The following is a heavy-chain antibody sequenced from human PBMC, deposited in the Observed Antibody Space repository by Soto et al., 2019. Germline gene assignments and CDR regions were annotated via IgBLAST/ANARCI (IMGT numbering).Heavy chain of an antibody. V-gene: IGHV1-18*01. CDR2: ISAYNGNT. D-gene: IGHD2-2*02. CDR3: ARDAEAVILLYSGYSYYGMDV. CDR1: GYTFTSYG. J-gene: IGHJ6*02. Sequence: GXSVKVSCKASGYTFTSYGISWVRQAPGQGLEWMGWISAYNGNTNYAQKLQGRVTMTTDTSTSTAYMELRSLRSDDTAVYYCARDAEAVILLYSGYSYYGMDVWGQGTTGT.